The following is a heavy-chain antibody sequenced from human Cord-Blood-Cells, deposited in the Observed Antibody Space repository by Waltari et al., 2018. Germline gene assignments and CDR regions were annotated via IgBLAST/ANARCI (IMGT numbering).Heavy chain of an antibody. CDR2: IIPIFGTA. D-gene: IGHD2-15*01. CDR1: GGTFSSYA. CDR3: ASVGRYCSGGSCYFDY. Sequence: QVQLVQSGAEVKKPGSSVKVSCKASGGTFSSYAISWVRQAPGKGLWWMGGIIPIFGTANYAQKFQGIVTMTADESTSTAYMDLSSLRSEDTAVYYCASVGRYCSGGSCYFDYWGQGTLVTVSS. J-gene: IGHJ4*02. V-gene: IGHV1-69*01.